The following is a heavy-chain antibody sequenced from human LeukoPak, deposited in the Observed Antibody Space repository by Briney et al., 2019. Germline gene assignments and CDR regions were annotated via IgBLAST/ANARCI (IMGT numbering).Heavy chain of an antibody. Sequence: PGKSLRLSCAASGFTFSSYAMRWVRQAPGKGLEWVTVISYDGSNKYYADSVNGRLTISRDNSTTTLYLHLNSLRAADTAVYYCARAGIPPYYQYGLDVWGQGTTVTVSS. V-gene: IGHV3-30-3*01. CDR1: GFTFSSYA. D-gene: IGHD1-26*01. CDR3: ARAGIPPYYQYGLDV. CDR2: ISYDGSNK. J-gene: IGHJ6*02.